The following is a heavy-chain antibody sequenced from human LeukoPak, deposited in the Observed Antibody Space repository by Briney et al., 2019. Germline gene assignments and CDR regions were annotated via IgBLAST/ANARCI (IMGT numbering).Heavy chain of an antibody. J-gene: IGHJ4*02. CDR3: ARGVAAAGDY. CDR2: IGSSSSYI. Sequence: GGSLRLSCAASGFTFSSYEMNWVRQAPGKGLEWVSSIGSSSSYIYYADSVKGRFTISRDNAKNSLYLQMNSLRAEDTAVYYCARGVAAAGDYWGQGTLVTVSS. D-gene: IGHD6-13*01. CDR1: GFTFSSYE. V-gene: IGHV3-21*01.